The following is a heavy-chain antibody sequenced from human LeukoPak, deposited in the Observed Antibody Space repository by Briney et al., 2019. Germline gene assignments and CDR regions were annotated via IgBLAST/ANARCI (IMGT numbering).Heavy chain of an antibody. V-gene: IGHV4-61*02. CDR3: ARGQYRTIRRGYSYGYRWSFDY. J-gene: IGHJ4*02. CDR1: GGSISSGSYY. CDR2: IYTSGST. D-gene: IGHD5-18*01. Sequence: PSETQSLTCTVSGGSISSGSYYWSWIRQPAGKGLEWIGRIYTSGSTNYNPSLKSRVTISVDTSKNQFSLKLSSVTAADTAVYYCARGQYRTIRRGYSYGYRWSFDYWGQGTLVTVSS.